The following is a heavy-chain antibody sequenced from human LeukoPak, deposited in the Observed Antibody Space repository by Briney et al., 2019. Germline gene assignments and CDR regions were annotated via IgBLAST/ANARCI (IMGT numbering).Heavy chain of an antibody. CDR2: ISVSGDGT. Sequence: GGSLRLSCAASGFTFSAYAMSWVRQAPGKGLEWVSAISVSGDGTYYADSVKGRFTISRDNSKNTLFLQMNSLRAEDTAVYYCAKDEADYDFWSGYYPTFDYWGQGTLVTVSS. V-gene: IGHV3-23*01. CDR1: GFTFSAYA. D-gene: IGHD3-3*01. J-gene: IGHJ4*02. CDR3: AKDEADYDFWSGYYPTFDY.